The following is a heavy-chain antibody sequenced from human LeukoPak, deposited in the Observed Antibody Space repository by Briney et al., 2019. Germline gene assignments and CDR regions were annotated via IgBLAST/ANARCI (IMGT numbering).Heavy chain of an antibody. D-gene: IGHD6-19*01. Sequence: SETLSLTCAVYGGSFSGYYWSWIRQPPGKGLEWIGEINHSRSTNYNPSLKSRVTISVDTSKNQFSLKLSSVTAADTAVYYCARGRGYSSGWYYFDYWGQGTLVTVSS. CDR3: ARGRGYSSGWYYFDY. J-gene: IGHJ4*02. V-gene: IGHV4-34*01. CDR1: GGSFSGYY. CDR2: INHSRST.